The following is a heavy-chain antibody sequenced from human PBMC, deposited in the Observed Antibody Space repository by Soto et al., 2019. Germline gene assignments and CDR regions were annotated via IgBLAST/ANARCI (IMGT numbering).Heavy chain of an antibody. CDR1: GFTFSSYA. V-gene: IGHV3-30-3*01. Sequence: QVQLVESGGGVVQPGRSLRLSCAASGFTFSSYAMHWVRQAPGKGLEWVAVISYDGSNKYYADSVKGRFTISRDNSKNTLYLQMNSLRAEDTAVYYCERPGEYGGNSYYYYGMDVWGQGTTVTVSS. CDR2: ISYDGSNK. J-gene: IGHJ6*02. D-gene: IGHD2-15*01. CDR3: ERPGEYGGNSYYYYGMDV.